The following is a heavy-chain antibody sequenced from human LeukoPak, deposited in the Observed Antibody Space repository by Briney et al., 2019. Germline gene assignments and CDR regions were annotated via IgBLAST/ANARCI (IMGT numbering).Heavy chain of an antibody. J-gene: IGHJ4*02. CDR2: IKSDGSAT. Sequence: GGSLRLSCAASGFTFSTYWMHWVSQAPEKGLVWVSRIKSDGSATTYADFVKGRFTVSRDNAKNTLYLQMSSLRAEDTAMYFCARVGGRGSIGGDCWGQGTLVTVSS. CDR3: ARVGGRGSIGGDC. D-gene: IGHD3-10*01. CDR1: GFTFSTYW. V-gene: IGHV3-74*03.